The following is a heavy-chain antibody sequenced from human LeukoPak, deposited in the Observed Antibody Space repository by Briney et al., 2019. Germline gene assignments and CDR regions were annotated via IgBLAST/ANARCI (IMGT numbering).Heavy chain of an antibody. CDR1: GFTFSSYG. CDR3: ATSRVFDY. J-gene: IGHJ4*02. Sequence: GGSLRLSCAASGFTFSSYGMHWVRQAPGKGLEWVAVISYDGSNKYYADSVKGRFTISRDNSKETLYLEMNSLRVEDTAVYYCATSRVFDYWGQGTLVAVSS. CDR2: ISYDGSNK. V-gene: IGHV3-30*03.